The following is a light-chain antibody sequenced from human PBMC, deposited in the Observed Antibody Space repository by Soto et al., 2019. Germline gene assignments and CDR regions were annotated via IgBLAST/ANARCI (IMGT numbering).Light chain of an antibody. CDR1: SSYIGAGYD. CDR2: ANT. V-gene: IGLV1-40*01. CDR3: QSYDDSLGGHVI. J-gene: IGLJ2*01. Sequence: QSVLTQPPSVSGAPGQRVTISCTGSSSYIGAGYDVLWYQQLPGTAPKLLIYANTNRPSGVPDRFSGSKSGTSASLAITGLQAEDEADYYCQSYDDSLGGHVIFGGGTKLTVL.